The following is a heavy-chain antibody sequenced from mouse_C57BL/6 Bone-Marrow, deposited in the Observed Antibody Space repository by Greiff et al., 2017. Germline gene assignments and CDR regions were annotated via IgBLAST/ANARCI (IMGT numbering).Heavy chain of an antibody. CDR1: GYTFTSYW. J-gene: IGHJ3*01. CDR3: ARGTLGYEGFAY. CDR2: IDPSDSYT. Sequence: VQLQQPGAELVMPGASVKLSCKASGYTFTSYWMHRVKQRPGQGLEWIGEIDPSDSYTNYNQKFKGKSTLTVDKSSSTAYMQLSSLTSEDSAVYYCARGTLGYEGFAYWGQGTLVTVSA. V-gene: IGHV1-69*01. D-gene: IGHD2-2*01.